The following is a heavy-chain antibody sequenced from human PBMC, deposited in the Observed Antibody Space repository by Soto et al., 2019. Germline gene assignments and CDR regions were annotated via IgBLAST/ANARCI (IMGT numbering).Heavy chain of an antibody. J-gene: IGHJ6*02. CDR2: ISSSSSYT. Sequence: XEALTLSCAASGFTCSDYYMSWIRPAPGKGLEWVSYISSSSSYTNYADSVKGRFTISRDNAKNSLYLQMNSLRAEGTAVYYCNLWAWTVKTNYHYGADAWGQETTVTVAS. CDR3: NLWAWTVKTNYHYGADA. CDR1: GFTCSDYY. V-gene: IGHV3-11*06. D-gene: IGHD3-10*01.